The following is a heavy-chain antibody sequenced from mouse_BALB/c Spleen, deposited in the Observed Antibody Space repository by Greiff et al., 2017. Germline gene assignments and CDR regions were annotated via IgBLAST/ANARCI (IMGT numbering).Heavy chain of an antibody. D-gene: IGHD1-1*01. CDR1: GFTFSDYY. V-gene: IGHV5-4*02. CDR3: ARAYYYGSSYGFAY. Sequence: EVKLMESGGGLVKPGGSLKLSCAASGFTFSDYYMYWVRQTPEKRLEWVATISDGGSYTYYPDSVKGRFTISRDNAKNNLYLQMSSLKSEDTAMYYCARAYYYGSSYGFAYWGQGTLVTVSA. CDR2: ISDGGSYT. J-gene: IGHJ3*01.